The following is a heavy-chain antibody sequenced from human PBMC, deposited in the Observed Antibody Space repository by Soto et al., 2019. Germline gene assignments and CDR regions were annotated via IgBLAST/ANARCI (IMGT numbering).Heavy chain of an antibody. CDR1: GYTFNSYG. D-gene: IGHD6-13*01. J-gene: IGHJ5*02. Sequence: ASVKVSCKASGYTFNSYGISWVRQAPGQGLEWMGWISAYNGNTNYAQKLQGRVTMTTDTSTSTAYMELRSLRSDDTAVYYCARSPSSSWLNWFDPWGQGTLGNVSS. CDR2: ISAYNGNT. CDR3: ARSPSSSWLNWFDP. V-gene: IGHV1-18*01.